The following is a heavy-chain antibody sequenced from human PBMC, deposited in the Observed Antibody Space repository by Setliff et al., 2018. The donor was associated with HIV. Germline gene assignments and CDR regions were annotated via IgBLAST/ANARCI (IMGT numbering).Heavy chain of an antibody. J-gene: IGHJ4*02. V-gene: IGHV4-38-2*01. D-gene: IGHD3-3*01. CDR1: GYSISTAYY. Sequence: SETLSLTCAVSGYSISTAYYWGWIRQPPGKGLEWIGSVYHSGTTYHNPSLKSRVTISVDMSNNQFSLKVTSVTAADTAVYYCMRGRSITIFGVAYSDFWGQGTQVTVSS. CDR3: MRGRSITIFGVAYSDF. CDR2: VYHSGTT.